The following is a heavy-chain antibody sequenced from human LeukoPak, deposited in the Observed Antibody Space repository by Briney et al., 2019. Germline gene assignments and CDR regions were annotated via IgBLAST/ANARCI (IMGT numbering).Heavy chain of an antibody. V-gene: IGHV1-24*01. J-gene: IGHJ4*02. CDR2: FDPEDGET. D-gene: IGHD4-11*01. CDR3: ATVPRKYSNYFY. Sequence: ASVKVSCKVSGYTLTELSMHWVRQAPGKGLEWMGGFDPEDGETIYAQKFQGRVTMTEDTPTDTAYMELSSLRSEDTAVYYCATVPRKYSNYFYWGQGTLVTVSS. CDR1: GYTLTELS.